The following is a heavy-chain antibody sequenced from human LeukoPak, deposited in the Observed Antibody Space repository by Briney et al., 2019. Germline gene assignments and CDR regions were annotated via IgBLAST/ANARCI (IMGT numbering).Heavy chain of an antibody. J-gene: IGHJ6*02. Sequence: ASVKVSCKASGYTFTSYYMHWVRQAPGQGLEWMGGIIPIFGTANYAQKFQGRVTITADESTSTAYMELSSLRSEDTAVYYCARGTLRTTYYYGMDVWGQGTTVTVSS. D-gene: IGHD4-17*01. V-gene: IGHV1-69*13. CDR1: GYTFTSYY. CDR3: ARGTLRTTYYYGMDV. CDR2: IIPIFGTA.